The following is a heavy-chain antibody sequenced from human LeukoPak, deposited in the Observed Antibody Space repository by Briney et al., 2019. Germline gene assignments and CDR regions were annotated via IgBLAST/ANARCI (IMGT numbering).Heavy chain of an antibody. Sequence: ASVKVSCKASGYTFTGYYMHWVRQAPGQGLEWMGWINPNSGGTNYAQKFQGRVTMTRDTSISTAYMELSRPRSDDTAVYYCARVSLEHLIVVALSPFDYWGQGTLVTVSS. CDR1: GYTFTGYY. V-gene: IGHV1-2*02. CDR2: INPNSGGT. J-gene: IGHJ4*02. D-gene: IGHD3-22*01. CDR3: ARVSLEHLIVVALSPFDY.